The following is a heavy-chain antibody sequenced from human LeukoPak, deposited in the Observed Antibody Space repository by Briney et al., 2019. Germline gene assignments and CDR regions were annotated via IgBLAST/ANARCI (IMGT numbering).Heavy chain of an antibody. D-gene: IGHD6-19*01. J-gene: IGHJ4*02. CDR3: VTEQQWLG. V-gene: IGHV3-15*01. Sequence: KAGGSLRLSCAASGFTFKHAWMSWVRQAPGKGLEWVGRIKSKSDGGATDYAAPVKGRFTISRDDSKNTLSLQMNSLETEDTAESYCVTEQQWLGWGRGTLVTVPS. CDR2: IKSKSDGGAT. CDR1: GFTFKHAW.